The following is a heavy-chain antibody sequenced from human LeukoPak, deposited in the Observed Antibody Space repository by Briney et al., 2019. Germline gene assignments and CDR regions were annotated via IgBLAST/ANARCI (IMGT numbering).Heavy chain of an antibody. CDR2: INQSGST. CDR1: GGSFSGYY. J-gene: IGHJ5*02. Sequence: SETLSLTCAVYGGSFSGYYWSWFRQPPGKGLEWIGEINQSGSTKYNPSLKSRVTISLDTSKNQFSVRLTSVTAADTAVYYCARYPEREKWLSTWGQGTLVTVSS. CDR3: ARYPEREKWLST. D-gene: IGHD5-12*01. V-gene: IGHV4-34*01.